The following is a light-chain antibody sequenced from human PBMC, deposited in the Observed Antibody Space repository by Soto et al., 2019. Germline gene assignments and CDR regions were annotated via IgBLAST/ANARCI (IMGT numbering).Light chain of an antibody. J-gene: IGLJ1*01. CDR3: SSYTRTTTLGI. CDR1: SSDVGGYKY. CDR2: EVS. Sequence: QSALTQPASVSGSSGQSITISCTGTSSDVGGYKYVSWYQQHIGKAPKLIIYEVSNRPSGVSHRFSGSKSGNTASLTISGLQAEDEADYYCSSYTRTTTLGIFGTGTKLTVL. V-gene: IGLV2-14*01.